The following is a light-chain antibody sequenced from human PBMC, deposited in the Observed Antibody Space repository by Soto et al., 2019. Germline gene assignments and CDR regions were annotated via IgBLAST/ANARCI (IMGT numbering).Light chain of an antibody. Sequence: DIQMTQSPSSVSASVGDRVTITCRASQGLSSWLAWYQQKPGKPPKLLIYGASRLQSGVPSRFSGSGSGTDFTLTINPLQPEDFANYYWQQAKSLPFTFGPGTKVESK. CDR3: QQAKSLPFT. J-gene: IGKJ3*01. V-gene: IGKV1-12*01. CDR2: GAS. CDR1: QGLSSW.